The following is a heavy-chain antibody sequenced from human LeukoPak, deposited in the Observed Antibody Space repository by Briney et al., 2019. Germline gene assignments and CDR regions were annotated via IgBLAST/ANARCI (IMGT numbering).Heavy chain of an antibody. D-gene: IGHD4-23*01. CDR1: GASISSYW. CDR2: INHSGST. J-gene: IGHJ6*03. V-gene: IGHV4-34*01. CDR3: ARSGNAKGYYYYYMDV. Sequence: SETLSLTCTVSGASISSYWWSWIRQPPGKGLEWIGEINHSGSTSYNPSLKSRVTISVDTSKNQFSLKLSSVTAADTAVYYCARSGNAKGYYYYYMDVWGKGTTVTVSS.